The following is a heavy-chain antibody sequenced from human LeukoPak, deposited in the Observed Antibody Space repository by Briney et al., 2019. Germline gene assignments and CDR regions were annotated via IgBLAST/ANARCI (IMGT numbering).Heavy chain of an antibody. CDR2: IIPILGIV. CDR3: ARTTTVTREYFQH. J-gene: IGHJ1*01. D-gene: IGHD4-11*01. V-gene: IGHV1-69*02. Sequence: SVKVSCKASGGTFSSYTISWVRQAPGQGLEWMGRIIPILGIVNYAQKFQGRGTITADKSTSTAYMELSSLRSEDTAVYYCARTTTVTREYFQHWGQGTLVTVSS. CDR1: GGTFSSYT.